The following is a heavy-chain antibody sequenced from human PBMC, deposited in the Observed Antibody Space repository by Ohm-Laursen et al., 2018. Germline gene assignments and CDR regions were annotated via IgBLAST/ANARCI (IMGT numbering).Heavy chain of an antibody. J-gene: IGHJ6*02. CDR2: IIPIFGTA. CDR3: ARDTPTTNGMDV. V-gene: IGHV1-69*01. Sequence: SSVKVSCKASGGTFSSYAISWVRQAPGQGLEWMGGIIPIFGTANYAQKFQGRVTITADESTSTAYMELSSLRSEDTAVYYCARDTPTTNGMDVWGQGTTVTVSS. CDR1: GGTFSSYA. D-gene: IGHD4-17*01.